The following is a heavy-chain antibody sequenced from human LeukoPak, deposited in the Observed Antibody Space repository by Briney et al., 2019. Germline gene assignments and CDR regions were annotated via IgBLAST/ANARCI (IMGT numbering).Heavy chain of an antibody. J-gene: IGHJ4*02. V-gene: IGHV1-8*01. CDR2: MNPNTGNT. Sequence: GASVKVSCKASGYTFTSYDINWVRQATGQGLEWMGWMNPNTGNTGYAQKFQGRVTMTRNTSISTAYMELSSLRSEDTAVYYCARGLLYSYGYYFDYWGQGTLVTVSS. CDR3: ARGLLYSYGYYFDY. D-gene: IGHD5-18*01. CDR1: GYTFTSYD.